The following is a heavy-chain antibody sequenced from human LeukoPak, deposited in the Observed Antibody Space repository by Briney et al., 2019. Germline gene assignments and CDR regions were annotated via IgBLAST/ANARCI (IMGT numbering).Heavy chain of an antibody. V-gene: IGHV3-21*01. J-gene: IGHJ4*02. CDR1: GFTFSSYS. Sequence: GGPLRPSCAASGFTFSSYSMNWVRQAPGKGLEWVSSISSSSSYIYYADSVKGRFTISRDNAKNSLYLQMNSLRAEDTAVYYCARDRDYDYVWGSYRYTFDYWGQGTLVTVSS. CDR2: ISSSSSYI. CDR3: ARDRDYDYVWGSYRYTFDY. D-gene: IGHD3-16*02.